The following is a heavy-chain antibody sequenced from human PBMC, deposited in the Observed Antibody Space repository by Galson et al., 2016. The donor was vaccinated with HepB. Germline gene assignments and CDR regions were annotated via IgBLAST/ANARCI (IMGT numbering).Heavy chain of an antibody. CDR1: GGSISSGTYF. D-gene: IGHD6-6*01. Sequence: SETLSLTCTVSGGSISSGTYFWGWIRQPPGKGLEWIGTLYFSGSTYYNPSLKSRVTISVDTSKNQFSLKLTSVTAADTAVYYCASHNSSPGHPYFDYWGQGTLVTVSS. J-gene: IGHJ4*02. V-gene: IGHV4-39*07. CDR3: ASHNSSPGHPYFDY. CDR2: LYFSGST.